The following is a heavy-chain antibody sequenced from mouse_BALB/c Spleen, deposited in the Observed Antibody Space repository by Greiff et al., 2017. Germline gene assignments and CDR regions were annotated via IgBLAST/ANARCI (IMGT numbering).Heavy chain of an antibody. D-gene: IGHD3-1*01. CDR3: ARSWGYFYYAIDY. V-gene: IGHV3-2*02. J-gene: IGHJ4*01. CDR1: GYSITSDYA. Sequence: VQLKQSGPGLVKPSQSLSLTCTVTGYSITSDYAWNWIRQFPGNKLEWMGYISYSGSTSYNPSLKSRISITRDTSKNQFFLQLNSVTTEDTATYSCARSWGYFYYAIDYWGQGTSVTVSS. CDR2: ISYSGST.